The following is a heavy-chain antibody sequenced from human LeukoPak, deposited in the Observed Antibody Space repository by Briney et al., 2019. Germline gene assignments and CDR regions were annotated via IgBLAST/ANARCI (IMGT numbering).Heavy chain of an antibody. CDR2: IYTSGST. CDR3: ARHAPYSIGSLRVFDY. D-gene: IGHD3-22*01. J-gene: IGHJ4*02. V-gene: IGHV4-4*09. Sequence: SETLSLTCTVSGGSISSYYWSWIRQPPGKGLEWIGYIYTSGSTNYNPSLKSRVTISVDTSKNQFSLKLSSLTAADTAVYYCARHAPYSIGSLRVFDYWGQGTLVTVSS. CDR1: GGSISSYY.